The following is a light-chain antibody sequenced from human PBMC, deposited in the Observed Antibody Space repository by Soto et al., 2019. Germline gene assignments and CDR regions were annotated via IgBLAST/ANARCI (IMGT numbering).Light chain of an antibody. CDR1: SSDIGGYNY. CDR2: DVT. Sequence: QSVLTQPASVSGSPGQSITISCTGTSSDIGGYNYVSWYQQHPGKAPKLMIYDVTYRPSGVSNRFSASKSGNTASPTISGLQAEDEADYYCASYASSNTVLFVGGTKVTVL. CDR3: ASYASSNTVL. V-gene: IGLV2-14*03. J-gene: IGLJ2*01.